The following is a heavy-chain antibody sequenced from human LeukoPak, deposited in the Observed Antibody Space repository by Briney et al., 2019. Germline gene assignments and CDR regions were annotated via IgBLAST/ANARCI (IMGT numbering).Heavy chain of an antibody. Sequence: GGSLRLSCAASGLTVSANCMSWVRQTPGQGLEWVSSIYSDGDTYYTNSVKGRFTISRDNSKNRVYLQMNTLTAEDTARYYCASGPFTRIVGSFDIWGPGTPVTVSS. J-gene: IGHJ3*02. CDR3: ASGPFTRIVGSFDI. CDR1: GLTVSANC. CDR2: IYSDGDT. D-gene: IGHD3-22*01. V-gene: IGHV3-53*01.